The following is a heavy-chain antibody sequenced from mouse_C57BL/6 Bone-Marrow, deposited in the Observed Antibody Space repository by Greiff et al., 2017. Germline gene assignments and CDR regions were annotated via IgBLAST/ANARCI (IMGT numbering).Heavy chain of an antibody. D-gene: IGHD2-13*01. CDR3: ACACDDYAEDYAMDY. J-gene: IGHJ4*01. CDR1: GYTFTSYW. V-gene: IGHV1-50*01. Sequence: QVQLQQPGAELVKPGASVKLSCKASGYTFTSYWMQWVKQRPGPGLEWIGEIDPSDSYTNYNQKFKGKGTLTVDTSSSTAYMQLISLTSEDSAAYYYACACDDYAEDYAMDYWGQGTSVTVSS. CDR2: IDPSDSYT.